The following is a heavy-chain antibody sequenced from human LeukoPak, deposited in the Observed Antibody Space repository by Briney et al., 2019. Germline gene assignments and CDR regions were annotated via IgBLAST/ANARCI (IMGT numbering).Heavy chain of an antibody. Sequence: SETLSLTCTVSGGSISSYYWSWIRQPPGKGLEWIGYIYYSGSTNYNPSLKSRVTISVDTSKNQFSLKLSSVTAADTAVYYCARSETGGYFDRWLGWFDPWGQGTLVTVSS. J-gene: IGHJ5*02. D-gene: IGHD3-9*01. CDR2: IYYSGST. CDR1: GGSISSYY. CDR3: ARSETGGYFDRWLGWFDP. V-gene: IGHV4-59*01.